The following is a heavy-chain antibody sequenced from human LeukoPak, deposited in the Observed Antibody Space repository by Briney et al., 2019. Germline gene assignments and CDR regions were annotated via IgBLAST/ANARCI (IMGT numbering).Heavy chain of an antibody. J-gene: IGHJ4*02. CDR1: GYTFTSYD. Sequence: ASVKVSCKASGYTFTSYDINWVRQATGQGLEWMGWMNPNSGNTGYAEKFQGRVTMTRNTSISTAYMELSSLRSEDTAVYYCARVRMHYSGCDAAAWEDYWGQGTLVTVSS. V-gene: IGHV1-8*01. CDR3: ARVRMHYSGCDAAAWEDY. D-gene: IGHD5-12*01. CDR2: MNPNSGNT.